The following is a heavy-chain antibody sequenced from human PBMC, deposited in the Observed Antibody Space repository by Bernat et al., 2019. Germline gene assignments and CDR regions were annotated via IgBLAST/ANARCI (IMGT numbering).Heavy chain of an antibody. V-gene: IGHV3-74*01. J-gene: IGHJ4*02. CDR1: GFTFSSYW. D-gene: IGHD5-24*01. Sequence: EVQLVESGGGLVQPGGSLRLSCAASGFTFSSYWMHGVRQAPDKGLVWVSRIDRDGSSTNYADSVRGRFTISRDTTKNTLYLQMNSLRAEDTAVYYCARRDGYKSIIDYWGQGTLVAVSS. CDR2: IDRDGSST. CDR3: ARRDGYKSIIDY.